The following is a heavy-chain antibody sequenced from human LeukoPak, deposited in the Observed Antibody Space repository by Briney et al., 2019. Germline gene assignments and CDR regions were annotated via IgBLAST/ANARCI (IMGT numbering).Heavy chain of an antibody. J-gene: IGHJ5*02. CDR2: INHSGST. V-gene: IGHV4-34*01. D-gene: IGHD2-2*01. CDR1: GGSFSGYY. CDR3: ARGHLQFCSSTSCYGNNWFDP. Sequence: SETLSLTCAVYGGSFSGYYWSWIRQPPGKGLEWIGEINHSGSTNYNPSLQSRVTISVDTSKNQFSLKLSSVTAADTAVYYCARGHLQFCSSTSCYGNNWFDPWGQGTLVTVSS.